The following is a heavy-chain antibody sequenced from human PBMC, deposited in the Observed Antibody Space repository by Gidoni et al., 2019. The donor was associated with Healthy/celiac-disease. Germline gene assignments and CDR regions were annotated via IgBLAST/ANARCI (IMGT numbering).Heavy chain of an antibody. CDR2: IYYSGST. CDR3: ATQMAGEGGSFDY. J-gene: IGHJ4*02. CDR1: GGSISSSSYY. V-gene: IGHV4-39*01. Sequence: QLQLQESGPGLVKPSETLSLTCTVSGGSISSSSYYWGWIRQPPGKGLEWIGSIYYSGSTYYNPSLKSRVTISVDTSKNQFSLKLSSVTAADTAVYYCATQMAGEGGSFDYWGQGTLVTVSS. D-gene: IGHD3-16*01.